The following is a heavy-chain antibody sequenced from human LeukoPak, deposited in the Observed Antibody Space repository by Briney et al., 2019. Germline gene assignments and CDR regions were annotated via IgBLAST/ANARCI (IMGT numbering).Heavy chain of an antibody. Sequence: ASVKVSCKASGYTFTSYDINWVRQATGKGLEWMGWMNPNSGNTGYAQKFQGRVTITRNTSISTAYMELSSLRSEDTAVYYCARGGYCSGGSCYGYNWFDPWGQGTLVTGSS. J-gene: IGHJ5*02. CDR1: GYTFTSYD. D-gene: IGHD2-15*01. CDR3: ARGGYCSGGSCYGYNWFDP. V-gene: IGHV1-8*03. CDR2: MNPNSGNT.